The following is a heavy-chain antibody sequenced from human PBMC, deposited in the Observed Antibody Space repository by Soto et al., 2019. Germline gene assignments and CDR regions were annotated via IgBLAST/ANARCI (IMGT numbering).Heavy chain of an antibody. D-gene: IGHD3-16*01. V-gene: IGHV3-7*03. Sequence: PGGSLRLSCAASGFTFSSYWMSWVRQAPGKGLEWVANIKQDGSEKYYVDSVKGRFTISRDNAKNSLYLQMNSLRAEDTAVYYCARVSGGRGPRTNDYWGQGTLVTVSS. CDR3: ARVSGGRGPRTNDY. CDR2: IKQDGSEK. J-gene: IGHJ4*02. CDR1: GFTFSSYW.